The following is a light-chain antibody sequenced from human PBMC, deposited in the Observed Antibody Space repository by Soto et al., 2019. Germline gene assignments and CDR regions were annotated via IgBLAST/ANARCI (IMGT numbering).Light chain of an antibody. J-gene: IGKJ4*01. CDR3: QQYVSTPLT. CDR2: GAS. Sequence: EIVLTQSPGTLSLSPGERATLSCRASQSVGTYLAWYQQKPGQAPRLLIYGASSRATGIPDRFSGSGSGTDFTLTISRLEPEDFAVYYCQQYVSTPLTFGGGTKLEIK. V-gene: IGKV3-20*01. CDR1: QSVGTY.